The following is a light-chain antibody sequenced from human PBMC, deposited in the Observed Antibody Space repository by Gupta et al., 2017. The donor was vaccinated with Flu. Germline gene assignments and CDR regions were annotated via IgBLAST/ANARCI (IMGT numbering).Light chain of an antibody. J-gene: IGLJ2*01. CDR1: KLGEKY. CDR2: QDT. V-gene: IGLV3-1*01. Sequence: SYDLTKPASVSVSPGQTASITCSGDKLGEKYACWYQRKPGQSPVLVIYQDTKRPSGIPERFSGSNSWNTATLTISGTQAMDEADYYCQAWDSGTVVFGGGTKLTVL. CDR3: QAWDSGTVV.